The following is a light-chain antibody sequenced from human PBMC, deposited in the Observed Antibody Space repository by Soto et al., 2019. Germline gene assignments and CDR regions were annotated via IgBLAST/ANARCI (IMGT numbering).Light chain of an antibody. J-gene: IGLJ7*01. CDR3: GTWDSSLSVAV. CDR1: SSNIGNNY. Sequence: QSVLTQPPSVSAAPGQKVTISCSGSSSNIGNNYVSWYQQLPGTAPKLLIYDDYKRPSGIPDRFSGSKSGTSATLGITGLQTGDEADYYCGTWDSSLSVAVFGGGTKLTVL. V-gene: IGLV1-51*01. CDR2: DDY.